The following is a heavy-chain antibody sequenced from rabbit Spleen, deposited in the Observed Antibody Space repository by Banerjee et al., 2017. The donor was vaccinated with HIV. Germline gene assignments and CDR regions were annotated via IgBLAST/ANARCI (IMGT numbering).Heavy chain of an antibody. D-gene: IGHD2-1*01. J-gene: IGHJ4*01. CDR2: INAVTGKA. V-gene: IGHV1S45*01. CDR1: RFSFSSSYD. Sequence: QEQLVESGGGLVQPGASLTLTCTASRFSFSSSYDMCWVRQAPGKGLEWIACINAVTGKAVYASWAKGRITFSKTSSTTVTLQMTSLTAADTATYFCARGSATMTMVITGYYFTLWGPGTLVTVS. CDR3: ARGSATMTMVITGYYFTL.